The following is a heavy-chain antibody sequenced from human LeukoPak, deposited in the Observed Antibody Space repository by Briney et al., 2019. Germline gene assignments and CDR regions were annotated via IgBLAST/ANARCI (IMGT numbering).Heavy chain of an antibody. V-gene: IGHV3-30-3*01. CDR3: ASGLQDFQH. J-gene: IGHJ1*01. CDR2: ISYDGSNK. Sequence: GGSLRLSCAASGFTFSSYAMHWVRQAPGKGLEWVAVISYDGSNKYYADSVKGRSTISRDNSKNTLYLQMNSLRAEDTAVYYCASGLQDFQHWGQGTLVTVSS. CDR1: GFTFSSYA.